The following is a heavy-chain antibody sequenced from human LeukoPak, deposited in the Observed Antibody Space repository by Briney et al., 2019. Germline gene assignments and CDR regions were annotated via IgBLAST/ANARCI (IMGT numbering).Heavy chain of an antibody. D-gene: IGHD3-22*01. V-gene: IGHV4-34*01. CDR3: ARVDNEGYSDY. CDR1: GGSFSGYY. J-gene: IGHJ4*02. CDR2: INHSGST. Sequence: PSETLSLTCAVYGGSFSGYYWSWIRQPPGKGLEWIGEINHSGSTNYNPSLKSRVTISVDTSKNQFSLKLSSVTAADTAVYYCARVDNEGYSDYWGQGTLVTVSS.